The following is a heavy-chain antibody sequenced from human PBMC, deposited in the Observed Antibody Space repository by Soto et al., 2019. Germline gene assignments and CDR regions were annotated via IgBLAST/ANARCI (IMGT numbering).Heavy chain of an antibody. CDR3: ARDLGKWELPEN. V-gene: IGHV3-33*01. CDR2: IWYDGSNK. J-gene: IGHJ4*02. D-gene: IGHD1-26*01. CDR1: GFTFSSYG. Sequence: QVQLVESGGGVVQPGRSLRLSCAASGFTFSSYGMHWVRQAPGKGLEWVAVIWYDGSNKYYADSVKGRFTISRDNSKNTLYLQMNSLRAEDTAVYYCARDLGKWELPENWGQGTLVTVSS.